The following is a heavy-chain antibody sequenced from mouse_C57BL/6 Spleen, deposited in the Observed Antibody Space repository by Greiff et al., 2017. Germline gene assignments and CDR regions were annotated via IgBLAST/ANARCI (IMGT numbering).Heavy chain of an antibody. CDR1: GYSFTDYN. CDR3: ARPAYYSNYYAMDY. Sequence: VQLQQSGPELVKPGASVKISCKASGYSFTDYNMNWVKQSNGKSLEWIGVINPNYGTTSYNQKFKGKATLTVDQSSSTAYMQLNSLTSEDSAVYDCARPAYYSNYYAMDYWGQGTSVTVSS. V-gene: IGHV1-39*01. D-gene: IGHD2-5*01. J-gene: IGHJ4*01. CDR2: INPNYGTT.